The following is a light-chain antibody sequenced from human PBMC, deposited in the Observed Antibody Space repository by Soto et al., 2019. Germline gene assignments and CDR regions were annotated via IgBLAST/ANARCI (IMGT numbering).Light chain of an antibody. CDR3: CSYAGSHTFV. CDR2: DVS. CDR1: SSDVGGYNF. Sequence: QSALTRPRSVSGSPGQSVTISCTGTSSDVGGYNFVSWYQQYPGKAPKFMIYDVSKRPSGVPDRFSGSKSGNTASLTISGLLAEDEADYYCCSYAGSHTFVFGTGTKLTVL. J-gene: IGLJ1*01. V-gene: IGLV2-11*01.